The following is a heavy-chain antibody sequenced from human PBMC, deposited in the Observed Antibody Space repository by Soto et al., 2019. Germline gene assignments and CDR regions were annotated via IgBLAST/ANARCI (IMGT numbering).Heavy chain of an antibody. CDR1: AGSFSHYY. CDR3: ARGGSSDWQVALDI. V-gene: IGHV4-34*01. D-gene: IGHD6-19*01. Sequence: SETLSLTCAVYAGSFSHYYWNWIRQSPGKGLGWIGKIKHSGSSNYDPSLRSRVSISVDMSKNQFSLRLTSVTAADTAVYYCARGGSSDWQVALDIWGQGTMVTVSS. CDR2: IKHSGSS. J-gene: IGHJ3*02.